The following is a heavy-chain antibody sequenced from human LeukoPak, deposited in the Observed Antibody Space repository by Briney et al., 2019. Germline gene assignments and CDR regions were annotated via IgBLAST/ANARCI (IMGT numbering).Heavy chain of an antibody. CDR3: AKAHSGRGGAFDI. CDR1: GFTIDEYA. V-gene: IGHV3-9*03. D-gene: IGHD1-26*01. J-gene: IGHJ3*02. Sequence: PGGSLRLSCAASGFTIDEYAMHWVRQVPGKGLEWVSGISWNSGIIGYADSVKGRFTISRDNAKNSLYLQMNSLRVEDMAFYYCAKAHSGRGGAFDIWGQGTMVTVSS. CDR2: ISWNSGII.